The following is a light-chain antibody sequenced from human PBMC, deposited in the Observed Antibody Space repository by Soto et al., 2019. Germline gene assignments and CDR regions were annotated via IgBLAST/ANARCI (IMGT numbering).Light chain of an antibody. CDR2: GTS. Sequence: EIVMTQSPATLPVSPGEGATLSCRASRSVNSNIAWYQQRPGQAPRLLIYGTSSRATGIPDRFSGSGSGTDFTLTISRLEPEDFAVYFCQRYGSSPLITFGQGTRLEI. V-gene: IGKV3-20*01. CDR1: RSVNSN. J-gene: IGKJ5*01. CDR3: QRYGSSPLIT.